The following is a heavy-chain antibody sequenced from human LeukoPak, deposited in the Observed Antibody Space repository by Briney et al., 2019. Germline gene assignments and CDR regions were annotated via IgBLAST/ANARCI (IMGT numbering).Heavy chain of an antibody. CDR1: GGSISSGSYY. CDR3: ARDRGSSWSSSFDY. J-gene: IGHJ4*02. Sequence: SETLSLTCTVSGGSISSGSYYWSWIRQPAGKGLEWIGRIYTSGSTNYNPSLKSRVTISVDTSKNQFSLKLSSVTAADTAVYYCARDRGSSWSSSFDYWGQGTPVTVSS. CDR2: IYTSGST. D-gene: IGHD6-13*01. V-gene: IGHV4-61*02.